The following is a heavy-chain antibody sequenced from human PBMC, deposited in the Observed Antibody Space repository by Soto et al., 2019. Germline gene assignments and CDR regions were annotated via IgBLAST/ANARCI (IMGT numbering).Heavy chain of an antibody. V-gene: IGHV1-18*01. J-gene: IGHJ4*02. CDR1: GYTFTNFG. Sequence: QVQLVQSGAEVKKPGASVKVSCKTSGYTFTNFGISWVRQAPGQGLEWMGWINTYNGNTNYAQKFQGSVTMTTDTATSTAYMELRSLRSDDPAVYYCARGGTPIDYRGQGALVTVSS. D-gene: IGHD3-16*01. CDR2: INTYNGNT. CDR3: ARGGTPIDY.